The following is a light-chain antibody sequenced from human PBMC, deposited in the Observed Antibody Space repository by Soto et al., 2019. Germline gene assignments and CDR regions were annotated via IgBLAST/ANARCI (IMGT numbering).Light chain of an antibody. CDR3: QQYNSYPWT. CDR2: KAS. CDR1: HSISSF. Sequence: DIQMTQSPSTLSASVGDRVTITCRASHSISSFLAWYQQKPGKAPKLLIYKASSLESGVPSRFSGSGSGTEFTLTISSLQPDDFATYYCQQYNSYPWTFGQGTKVEIK. V-gene: IGKV1-5*03. J-gene: IGKJ1*01.